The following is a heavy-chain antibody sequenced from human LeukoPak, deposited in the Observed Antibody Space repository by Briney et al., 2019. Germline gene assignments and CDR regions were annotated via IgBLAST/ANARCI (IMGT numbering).Heavy chain of an antibody. D-gene: IGHD3/OR15-3a*01. J-gene: IGHJ6*02. Sequence: GGSLRLSCAASGFTLSDYDIHWVRQAIGKGLVWVSGLGSAGDKYHAGSERGRFTISREDAENSVYLQMNGLRPEDTAIYYCARAKRETSTRPWTSGMDVWGQGTTVTVSS. CDR2: LGSAGDK. V-gene: IGHV3-13*01. CDR1: GFTLSDYD. CDR3: ARAKRETSTRPWTSGMDV.